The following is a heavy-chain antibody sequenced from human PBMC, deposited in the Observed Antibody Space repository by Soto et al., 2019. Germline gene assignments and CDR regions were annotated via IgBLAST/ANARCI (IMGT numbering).Heavy chain of an antibody. CDR1: GFTFNNAW. CDR3: TINDYGDFWTFDY. CDR2: VKSKTDGGTT. V-gene: IGHV3-15*01. J-gene: IGHJ4*02. Sequence: EVQLVESGGGLVKPGGSLRLSCAASGFTFNNAWMTWVRQAPGKGLEWVGRVKSKTDGGTTDYAAPVKGRFTISRDDSKNTVYLQMNSLKNEDTAVYYCTINDYGDFWTFDYWGQGPLVTVSS. D-gene: IGHD4-17*01.